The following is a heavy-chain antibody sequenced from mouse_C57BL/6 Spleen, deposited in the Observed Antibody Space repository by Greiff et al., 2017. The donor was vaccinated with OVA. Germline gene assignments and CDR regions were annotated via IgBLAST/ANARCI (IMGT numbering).Heavy chain of an antibody. J-gene: IGHJ3*01. CDR3: ARIYYDYPAWFAY. D-gene: IGHD2-4*01. CDR1: GYTFTSYW. CDR2: IHPNSGST. Sequence: QVQLKESGAELVKPGASVKLSCKASGYTFTSYWMHWVKQRPGQGLEWIGMIHPNSGSTNYNEKFKSKATLTVDKSSSTAYMQLSSLTSEDSAVYYCARIYYDYPAWFAYWGQGTLVTVSA. V-gene: IGHV1-64*01.